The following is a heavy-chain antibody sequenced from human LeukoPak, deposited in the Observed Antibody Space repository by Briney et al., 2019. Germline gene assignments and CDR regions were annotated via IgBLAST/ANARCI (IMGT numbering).Heavy chain of an antibody. Sequence: GGSLRLSCPASGFTFSSYSMNRVRQAPGKGLEWVSSISSSSSYIYYADSVKGRFTISRDNAKNSLYLQMNSLRAEDTAVYYCAREATLDYGDYANWFNPWGQGTLVTVSS. CDR2: ISSSSSYI. D-gene: IGHD4-17*01. V-gene: IGHV3-21*01. CDR3: AREATLDYGDYANWFNP. CDR1: GFTFSSYS. J-gene: IGHJ5*02.